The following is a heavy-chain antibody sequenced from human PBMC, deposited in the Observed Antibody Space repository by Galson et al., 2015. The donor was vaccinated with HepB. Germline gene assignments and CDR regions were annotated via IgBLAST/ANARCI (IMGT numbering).Heavy chain of an antibody. D-gene: IGHD3-22*01. CDR1: GFTFRSSA. J-gene: IGHJ4*02. V-gene: IGHV3-23*01. CDR3: AKRLFYYDISAEPYFDY. CDR2: ISGSGDNT. Sequence: SLRLSCAASGFTFRSSAMSWVRQAPGKGLEWVSDISGSGDNTYYADSVKGRFTISRDNSKNTLYLQMNSLRAEDTAVYYCAKRLFYYDISAEPYFDYWGQGTLVTVSS.